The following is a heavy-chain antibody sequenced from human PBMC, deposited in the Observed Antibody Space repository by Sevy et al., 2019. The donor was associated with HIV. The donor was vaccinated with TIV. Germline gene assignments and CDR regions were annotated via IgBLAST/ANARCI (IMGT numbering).Heavy chain of an antibody. CDR3: ARDRDYYDSSGYIPTHAFDI. V-gene: IGHV5-51*01. Sequence: GESLKISCKGSGYSFTSYWIGWVRQMPGEGLEWMGIIYPGDSDTRYSPSFQGQVTISADKSISTAYLQWSSLKASDTAMYYCARDRDYYDSSGYIPTHAFDIWGQGTMVTVSS. J-gene: IGHJ3*02. CDR1: GYSFTSYW. CDR2: IYPGDSDT. D-gene: IGHD3-22*01.